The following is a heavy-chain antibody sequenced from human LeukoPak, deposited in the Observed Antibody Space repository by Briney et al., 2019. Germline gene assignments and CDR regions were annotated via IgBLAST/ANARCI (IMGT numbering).Heavy chain of an antibody. Sequence: PGGSLRLSCAASGFTFSTYWMDWVRQAPGKGLEWVSSISSTGGTTYYADSVKGRFTISRDNSKNTLYLQMNSLRAEDTAIYYCAKNGDRGAYCTGGTCYPYFYYYMDVWGKGTTVTI. CDR2: ISSTGGTT. CDR3: AKNGDRGAYCTGGTCYPYFYYYMDV. CDR1: GFTFSTYW. J-gene: IGHJ6*03. D-gene: IGHD2-15*01. V-gene: IGHV3-23*01.